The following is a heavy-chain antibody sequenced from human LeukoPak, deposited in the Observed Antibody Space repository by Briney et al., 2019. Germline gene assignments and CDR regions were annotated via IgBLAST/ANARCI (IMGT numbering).Heavy chain of an antibody. CDR1: DDSITMHY. V-gene: IGHV4-4*07. Sequence: SETLSLTCSVSDDSITMHYWTWIRQPAGKGLEWIGRIYTSGSTNYNPSLKSRVTISVDTSKNQFSLKLSSVTAADTAVYYCARDLFWGWFDPWGQGTLVTVSS. J-gene: IGHJ5*02. CDR3: ARDLFWGWFDP. CDR2: IYTSGST. D-gene: IGHD7-27*01.